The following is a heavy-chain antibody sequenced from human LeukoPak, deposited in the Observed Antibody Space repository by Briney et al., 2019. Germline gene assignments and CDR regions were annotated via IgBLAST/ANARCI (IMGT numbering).Heavy chain of an antibody. CDR3: ARDLRYTNGIDL. CDR1: GFTFSSYS. CDR2: IKEDGSEK. Sequence: GGSLRLSCAASGFTFSSYSMNWVRQAPGKGLEWVANIKEDGSEKYYVDSVRGRFTISRDNAENSLYLQMDSLRAEDTAVYYCARDLRYTNGIDLWGQGTLVTVSS. D-gene: IGHD5-18*01. V-gene: IGHV3-7*01. J-gene: IGHJ4*02.